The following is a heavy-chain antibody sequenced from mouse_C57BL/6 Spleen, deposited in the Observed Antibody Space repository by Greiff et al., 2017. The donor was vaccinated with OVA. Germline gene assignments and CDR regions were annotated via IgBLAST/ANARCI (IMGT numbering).Heavy chain of an antibody. CDR2: IDPENGDT. D-gene: IGHD1-1*01. Sequence: EVKLVESGAELVRPGASVKLSCTASGFNIKDDYMHWVKQRPEQGLEWIGWIDPENGDTEYASKFQGKATITADTSSNTAYLQLSSLTSEDTAVYYCTGGITTVVATRYFDVWGTGTTVTVSS. CDR3: TGGITTVVATRYFDV. CDR1: GFNIKDDY. V-gene: IGHV14-4*01. J-gene: IGHJ1*03.